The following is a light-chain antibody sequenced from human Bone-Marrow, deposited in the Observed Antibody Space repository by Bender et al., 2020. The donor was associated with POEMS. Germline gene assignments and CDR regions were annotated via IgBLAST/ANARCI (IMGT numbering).Light chain of an antibody. Sequence: QSALTQPASVSGSPGQSITISCTGTSSDVGYYKYVSWYQQPPGKAPKVMIYDVSNRPSGVSNRFSGSKSGNTASLTISGLQAEDEADYYCFSYGGGVSPFGTGTKVTVL. CDR1: SSDVGYYKY. J-gene: IGLJ1*01. V-gene: IGLV2-14*01. CDR2: DVS. CDR3: FSYGGGVSP.